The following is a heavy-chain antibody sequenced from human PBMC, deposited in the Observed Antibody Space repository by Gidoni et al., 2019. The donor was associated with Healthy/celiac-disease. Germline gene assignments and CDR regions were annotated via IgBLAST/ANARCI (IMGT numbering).Heavy chain of an antibody. D-gene: IGHD2-21*01. V-gene: IGHV4-31*03. CDR1: GGSISSGGYY. CDR3: ARGRGVVYYFDY. J-gene: IGHJ4*02. Sequence: QVQLQESGPGLVKPSHTLSLTCTVSGGSISSGGYYWRWIRQHPGKGLEWIGYIYYSGSTYYNPSLKSRVTISVDTSKNQFSLKLSSVTAADTAVYYCARGRGVVYYFDYWGQGTLVTVSS. CDR2: IYYSGST.